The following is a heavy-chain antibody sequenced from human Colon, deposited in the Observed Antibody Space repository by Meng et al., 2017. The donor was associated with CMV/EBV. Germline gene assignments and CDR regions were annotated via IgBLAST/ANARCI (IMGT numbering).Heavy chain of an antibody. Sequence: ASVKVSCKASGYTFTSFYIHWIRQAPGQGLEWVGLFNPRDGSTPHAEKFQGRVTMTRETSTPTVYMDLNGLRSDDSDIYYCVRERILGYCSSTNCLYGMDVWGQGTTVTVSS. CDR3: VRERILGYCSSTNCLYGMDV. V-gene: IGHV1-46*01. CDR2: FNPRDGST. D-gene: IGHD2-2*01. J-gene: IGHJ6*02. CDR1: GYTFTSFY.